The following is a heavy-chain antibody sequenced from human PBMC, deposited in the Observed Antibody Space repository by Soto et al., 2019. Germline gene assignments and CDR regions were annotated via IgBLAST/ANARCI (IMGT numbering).Heavy chain of an antibody. D-gene: IGHD2-8*02. CDR1: GFTFSNDW. J-gene: IGHJ4*02. V-gene: IGHV3-74*01. CDR2: INWDGSAD. CDR3: ARGPRGVSGTDY. Sequence: EVQLVESGGGLVQPGGSLRLSCAASGFTFSNDWMHWVRQAAGKGLVWVSRINWDGSADPYADSVKGRCTSSRDTAKNTVDLQMTSLRGEETAVYYWARGPRGVSGTDYWGQGALVTVSS.